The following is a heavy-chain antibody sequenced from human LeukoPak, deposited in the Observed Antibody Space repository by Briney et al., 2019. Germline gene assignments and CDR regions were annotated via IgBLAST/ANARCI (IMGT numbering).Heavy chain of an antibody. CDR2: IIPIFGTA. V-gene: IGHV1-69*01. CDR3: ARDLVGATTLTAFDI. J-gene: IGHJ3*02. CDR1: GGTFSSYA. Sequence: SVKVSCKASGGTFSSYAISWVRQAPGQGLEWMGGIIPIFGTANCAQKFQGRVTITADESTSTAYMELSSLRSEDTAVYYCARDLVGATTLTAFDIWGQGTMVTVSS. D-gene: IGHD1-26*01.